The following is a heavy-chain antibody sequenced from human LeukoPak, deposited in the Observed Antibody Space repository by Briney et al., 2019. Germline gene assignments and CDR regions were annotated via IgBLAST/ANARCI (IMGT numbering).Heavy chain of an antibody. CDR1: GGTFSSYA. Sequence: SVKVSCKASGGTFSSYAISWVRQAPGQGLEWMGRIIPILGIANYAQKFQGRVTITADKSTSTAYMELSSLRSEDTAVYYRASFGYSSSGYWGPGTLVTVSS. CDR3: ASFGYSSSGY. D-gene: IGHD6-13*01. CDR2: IIPILGIA. V-gene: IGHV1-69*04. J-gene: IGHJ4*02.